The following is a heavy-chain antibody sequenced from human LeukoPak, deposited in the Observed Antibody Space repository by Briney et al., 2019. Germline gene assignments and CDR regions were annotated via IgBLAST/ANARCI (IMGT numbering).Heavy chain of an antibody. V-gene: IGHV1-69*01. CDR3: ARGAGYYKPLVY. Sequence: SVKVSCKASVGTFSSYAISWVRQAPGQGHVWMGGIIPIFGTANYAQKFQGRVTITADESTSTAYMELSSLRSEDTAVYYCARGAGYYKPLVYWGQGTLVTVSS. CDR2: IIPIFGTA. J-gene: IGHJ4*02. D-gene: IGHD3-9*01. CDR1: VGTFSSYA.